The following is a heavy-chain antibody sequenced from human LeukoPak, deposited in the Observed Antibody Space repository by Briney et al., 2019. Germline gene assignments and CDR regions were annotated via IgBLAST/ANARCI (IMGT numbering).Heavy chain of an antibody. CDR1: GYTFTSHF. CDR3: ARVKSYYYDTSDKDAFDI. CDR2: INPRGGST. V-gene: IGHV1-46*01. J-gene: IGHJ3*02. D-gene: IGHD3-22*01. Sequence: EASVKVSCKASGYTFTSHFMHWVRQAPGQGLEWMGIINPRGGSTSYTQKFQGRVTMTRDTSTSTVYMELSRLRSEDTAVYYCARVKSYYYDTSDKDAFDIWGQGTMVTVSS.